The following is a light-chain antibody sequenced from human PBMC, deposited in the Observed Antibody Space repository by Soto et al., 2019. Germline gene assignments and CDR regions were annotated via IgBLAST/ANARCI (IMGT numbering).Light chain of an antibody. V-gene: IGLV2-14*03. CDR3: NSYTSNNTYV. CDR1: SSDVGAFNY. CDR2: DVS. J-gene: IGLJ1*01. Sequence: QDALTQPDDVRGSCGQAITISCSGTSSDVGAFNYVSWYQQHPGKAPKLMIYDVSNRPSGVSNRFSGSKSGNTASLTISGLRAEDEADYYCNSYTSNNTYVFGTGTKVTVL.